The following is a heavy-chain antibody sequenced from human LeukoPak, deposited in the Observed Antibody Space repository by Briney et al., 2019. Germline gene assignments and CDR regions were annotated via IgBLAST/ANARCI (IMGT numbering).Heavy chain of an antibody. V-gene: IGHV4-31*03. CDR3: ARVGIVVPAAMSPLYYGMDV. CDR1: GGSISSGGYY. Sequence: PSQTLSLTCTVSGGSISSGGYYWIWIRQHPGKRLEWIGYIYYSGSTYYDPSLKSRVTISVDTSKNQFSLKLSSVTAADTAVYYCARVGIVVPAAMSPLYYGMDVWGQGTTVTVSS. D-gene: IGHD2-2*01. CDR2: IYYSGST. J-gene: IGHJ6*02.